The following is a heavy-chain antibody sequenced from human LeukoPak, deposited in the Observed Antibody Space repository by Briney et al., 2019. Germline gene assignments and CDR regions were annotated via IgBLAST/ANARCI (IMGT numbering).Heavy chain of an antibody. J-gene: IGHJ6*02. V-gene: IGHV3-53*01. D-gene: IGHD6-6*01. CDR1: GFTVSSDY. CDR2: IYSGGST. Sequence: GGSLRLSCAASGFTVSSDYMSWVRQAPGKGLEWVSVIYSGGSTYYADSVKGRFTISRDNSKNTLYLQMNSLRAEDTAVYYCARDSSSSSYYYYGMDVWGQGTTVTVSS. CDR3: ARDSSSSSYYYYGMDV.